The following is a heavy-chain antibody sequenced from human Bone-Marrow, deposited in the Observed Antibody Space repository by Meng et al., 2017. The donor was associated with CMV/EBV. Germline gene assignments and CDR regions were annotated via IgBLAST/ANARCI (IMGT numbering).Heavy chain of an antibody. V-gene: IGHV3-48*04. CDR3: AREYYDFWSGYKTYCDY. Sequence: GGSLRLSCAASGFTFSSYSMNWVRQAPGKGLEWVSYISSSSSTIYYADSVKGRFTISRDNAKNSLYLQMNSLRAEDTAVYYCAREYYDFWSGYKTYCDYWGQGNLVNVDS. CDR1: GFTFSSYS. J-gene: IGHJ4*02. D-gene: IGHD3-3*01. CDR2: ISSSSSTI.